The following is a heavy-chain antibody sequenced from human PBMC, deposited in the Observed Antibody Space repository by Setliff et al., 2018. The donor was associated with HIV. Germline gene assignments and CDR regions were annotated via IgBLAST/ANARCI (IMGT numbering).Heavy chain of an antibody. CDR1: GFPFSGSA. V-gene: IGHV3-73*01. CDR2: LKTQPSNYAT. Sequence: GGSLRLSCAASGFPFSGSAIHWVRRASGKGLEWVGRLKTQPSNYATAYGASMEGRFTISRDDSKSTAYLQLSSLRAEDTALNLCANLWEMGAWGQGTLVTVSS. D-gene: IGHD1-26*01. J-gene: IGHJ5*02. CDR3: ANLWEMGA.